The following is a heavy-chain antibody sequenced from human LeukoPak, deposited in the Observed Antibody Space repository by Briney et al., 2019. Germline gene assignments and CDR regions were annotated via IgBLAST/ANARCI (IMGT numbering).Heavy chain of an antibody. Sequence: GRSLRLSCAASGFTFSSHGMHWVRQAPGKGLEWVAVIWYDGSNKYYADSVKGRFTISRDNSKNTLNLQMNSLRAEDTAVYYCARSGGYNVGAFDYSGQGTLVTVSS. CDR2: IWYDGSNK. J-gene: IGHJ4*02. CDR3: ARSGGYNVGAFDY. CDR1: GFTFSSHG. V-gene: IGHV3-33*01. D-gene: IGHD1-26*01.